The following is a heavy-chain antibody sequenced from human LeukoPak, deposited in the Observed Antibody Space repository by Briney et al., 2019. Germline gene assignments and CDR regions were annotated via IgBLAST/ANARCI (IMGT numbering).Heavy chain of an antibody. Sequence: ASVKVSCKASGYTFTGYYMHWVRQAPGQGLEWMGWINPNSGGTNYAQKFQGWVTMTRDTSITTVYMELSSLTSEDTAVYYCARDGRGAAAPDDAFDVWGQGTMVTVSS. CDR1: GYTFTGYY. V-gene: IGHV1-2*04. J-gene: IGHJ3*01. D-gene: IGHD2-2*01. CDR3: ARDGRGAAAPDDAFDV. CDR2: INPNSGGT.